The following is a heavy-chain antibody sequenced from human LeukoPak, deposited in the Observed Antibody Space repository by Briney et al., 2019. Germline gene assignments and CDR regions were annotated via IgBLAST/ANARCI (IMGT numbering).Heavy chain of an antibody. J-gene: IGHJ4*02. CDR1: GYSISSGYY. V-gene: IGHV4-38-2*01. CDR3: ARYITMVRGVIPFDY. CDR2: IYHSGST. Sequence: SETLSLTCAVSGYSISSGYYWGRIRQPPGKGLEWIGSIYHSGSTYYNPSLKSRVTISVDTSKNQFSLKLSSVTAAYTAVYYCARYITMVRGVIPFDYWGQGTLVTVSS. D-gene: IGHD3-10*01.